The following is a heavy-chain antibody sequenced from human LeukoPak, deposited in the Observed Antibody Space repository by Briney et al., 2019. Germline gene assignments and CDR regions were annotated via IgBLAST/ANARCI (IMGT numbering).Heavy chain of an antibody. J-gene: IGHJ3*02. CDR1: GFTFSSYG. CDR2: ISSSSSYI. V-gene: IGHV3-21*01. CDR3: ARDRRSAFDI. Sequence: GGSLRLSCAASGFTFSSYGMHWVRQAPGKGLEWVSSISSSSSYIYYADSVKGRFTISRDNAKNSLYLQMNSLRAEDTAVYYCARDRRSAFDIWGQGTMVTVSS.